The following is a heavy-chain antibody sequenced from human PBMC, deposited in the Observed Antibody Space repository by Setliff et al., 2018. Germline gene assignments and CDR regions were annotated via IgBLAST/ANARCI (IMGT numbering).Heavy chain of an antibody. CDR1: GYSISSGYY. V-gene: IGHV4-38-2*01. J-gene: IGHJ5*02. CDR3: ARHVFGSSSRFYNWFDP. CDR2: TYHSGST. D-gene: IGHD6-6*01. Sequence: PSETLSLTCAVSGYSISSGYYWGWIRQPPGKGLEWIGSTYHSGSTYYNPSLKSRVTISVDTSKNQFSLKLTSVTAADTAVYYCARHVFGSSSRFYNWFDPWGQGTLVTVSS.